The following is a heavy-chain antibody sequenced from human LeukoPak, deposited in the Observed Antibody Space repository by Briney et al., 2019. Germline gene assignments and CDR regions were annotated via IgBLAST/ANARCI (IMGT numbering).Heavy chain of an antibody. V-gene: IGHV1-2*02. D-gene: IGHD3-22*01. J-gene: IGHJ4*02. CDR3: ARAQGIGDSSGSPDFDY. CDR2: INPNSGGT. CDR1: GYTFTGYY. Sequence: GASVKVSCKASGYTFTGYYMHWVRQAPGQGLEWMGWINPNSGGTNYAQKFQGRVTMTRDTSISTAYMELSRLRSDDTAVYYCARAQGIGDSSGSPDFDYWGQGTLVTVSS.